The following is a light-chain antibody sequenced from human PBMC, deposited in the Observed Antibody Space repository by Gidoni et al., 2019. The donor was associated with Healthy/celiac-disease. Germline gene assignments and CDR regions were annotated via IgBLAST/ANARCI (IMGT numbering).Light chain of an antibody. CDR3: QQYYSTPHT. J-gene: IGKJ2*01. Sequence: DIVMTQSPDSLAVSLGERATINCKSSQSVLYSSNNKNYLAWYQQKPGQPPKLLIEWASTRESGVPDRFSGSGSGTDFTLTISSLQAEDVAVYYCQQYYSTPHTFGQGTKLEVK. CDR2: WAS. V-gene: IGKV4-1*01. CDR1: QSVLYSSNNKNY.